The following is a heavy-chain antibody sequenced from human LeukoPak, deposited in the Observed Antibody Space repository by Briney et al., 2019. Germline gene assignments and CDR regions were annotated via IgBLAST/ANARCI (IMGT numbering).Heavy chain of an antibody. J-gene: IGHJ4*02. Sequence: PGGSLRLSCAASGFTFDDYGMSWVRQAPGKGLEWVSGINWNGGSTGYADSVKGRFTISRDNAKNSLYLQMNSLRAEDTALYYCAREGPYDSSGYYDCWGQGTLVTVSS. CDR2: INWNGGST. CDR3: AREGPYDSSGYYDC. V-gene: IGHV3-20*04. D-gene: IGHD3-22*01. CDR1: GFTFDDYG.